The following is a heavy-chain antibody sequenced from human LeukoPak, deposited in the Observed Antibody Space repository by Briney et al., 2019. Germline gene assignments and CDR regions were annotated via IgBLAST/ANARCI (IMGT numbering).Heavy chain of an antibody. CDR3: AKGDCYGSGSYIDY. CDR1: GFTFSSYA. V-gene: IGHV3-23*01. Sequence: GGSLRLSCAASGFTFSSYAMSWVRHAPGKGLEWVSAISGSGGSTYYADSVKGRFTIARDNSKNTLDLQMNSLRAEDTAVYYCAKGDCYGSGSYIDYWGQGTLVTVSS. D-gene: IGHD3-10*01. J-gene: IGHJ4*02. CDR2: ISGSGGST.